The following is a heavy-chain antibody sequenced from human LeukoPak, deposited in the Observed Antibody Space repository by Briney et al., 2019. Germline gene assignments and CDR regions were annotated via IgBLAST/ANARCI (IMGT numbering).Heavy chain of an antibody. V-gene: IGHV3-23*01. CDR3: AKDSGGSSWEFDY. D-gene: IGHD6-13*01. CDR2: ISGSGGST. J-gene: IGHJ4*02. CDR1: GFTFSSYA. Sequence: GGSLRLSCAASGFTFSSYAMTWVRQAPGKGLEWVSGISGSGGSTYYADSVKGRFTISRDNSKNTLYLQMNSLRAEDTAVYYCAKDSGGSSWEFDYWGQGTLVTVSS.